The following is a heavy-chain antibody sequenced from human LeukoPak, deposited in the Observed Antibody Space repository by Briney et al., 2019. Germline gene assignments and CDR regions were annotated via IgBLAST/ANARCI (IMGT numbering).Heavy chain of an antibody. CDR3: ARAMMVVTNLWGVYDY. Sequence: GGSLRLSCAASGFTFSSYAMSWVRQAPGRGPEWVSGISAGGATTYYTDSVKGRFTFSRDNSKNTLYLQMNSLRAEDTAVYFCARAMMVVTNLWGVYDYWGQGTLVTVSS. CDR2: ISAGGATT. V-gene: IGHV3-23*01. D-gene: IGHD3-22*01. CDR1: GFTFSSYA. J-gene: IGHJ4*02.